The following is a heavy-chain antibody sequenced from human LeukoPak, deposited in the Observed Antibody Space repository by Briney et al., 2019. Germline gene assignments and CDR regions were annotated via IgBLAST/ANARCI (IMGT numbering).Heavy chain of an antibody. Sequence: GASVKVSCKASGYTLTELSMHWVRQAPGKGLEWMGGFDPEDGETIYAQKFQGKVTMTEDTSTDTAYMELSSLRSEDTAVYYCATDPIGNFDYWGQGTLVTVSS. J-gene: IGHJ4*02. V-gene: IGHV1-24*01. CDR2: FDPEDGET. CDR3: ATDPIGNFDY. D-gene: IGHD1-26*01. CDR1: GYTLTELS.